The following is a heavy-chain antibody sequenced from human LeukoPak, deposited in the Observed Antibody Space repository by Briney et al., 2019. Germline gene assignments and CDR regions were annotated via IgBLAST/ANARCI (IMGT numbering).Heavy chain of an antibody. Sequence: GGSLRLSCAASGFTFDDYTMHWVRQAPGKGLEWVSLISWDGGSTYYADSVKGRFTISRDNSKNSLYLQMNSLRTEDTALYYCAKKGYGGKSGGAYFDYWGQGTLVTVSS. J-gene: IGHJ4*02. CDR3: AKKGYGGKSGGAYFDY. CDR1: GFTFDDYT. D-gene: IGHD4-23*01. CDR2: ISWDGGST. V-gene: IGHV3-43*01.